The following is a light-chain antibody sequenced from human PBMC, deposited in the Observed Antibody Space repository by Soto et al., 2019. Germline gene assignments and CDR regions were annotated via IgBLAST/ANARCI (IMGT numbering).Light chain of an antibody. J-gene: IGKJ1*01. CDR1: QGMRND. Sequence: DIQMTQSPSSLSASVGDRVTITCRASQGMRNDLGWDQQKPEQAPKRLIYAASTLQSGVPSRFSGSGSGTEFTLTTISLQPEDFATYYCLQHNTYPWTFGQGTKVEI. CDR3: LQHNTYPWT. CDR2: AAS. V-gene: IGKV1-17*01.